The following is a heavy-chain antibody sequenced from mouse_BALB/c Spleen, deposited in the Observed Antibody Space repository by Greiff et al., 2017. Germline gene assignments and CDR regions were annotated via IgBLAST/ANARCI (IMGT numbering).Heavy chain of an antibody. CDR3: ARDHRYDRYFDV. CDR1: GFTFSDFY. J-gene: IGHJ1*01. D-gene: IGHD2-14*01. Sequence: EVKLMESGGGLVQPGGSLRLSCATSGFTFSDFYMEWVRQPPGKRLEWIAASRNKANDYTTEYSASVKGRFIVSRDTSKSILYLQMQALRAEDTAIYDCARDHRYDRYFDVWGAGTTVTVSS. CDR2: SRNKANDYTT. V-gene: IGHV7-1*02.